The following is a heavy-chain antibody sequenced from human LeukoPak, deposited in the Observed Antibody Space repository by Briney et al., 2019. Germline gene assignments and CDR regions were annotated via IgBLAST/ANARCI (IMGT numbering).Heavy chain of an antibody. CDR3: AKDKGTRFWKQQLVRENYFDY. CDR1: GFTFDDYA. V-gene: IGHV3-9*03. CDR2: ISWNSGSI. D-gene: IGHD6-13*01. J-gene: IGHJ4*02. Sequence: PGGSLRLSCAASGFTFDDYAMHWVRQAPGKGLEWVSGISWNSGSIGYADSVKGRFTISRDNAKNSLYLQMNSLRAEDMALYYCAKDKGTRFWKQQLVRENYFDYWGQGTLVTVSS.